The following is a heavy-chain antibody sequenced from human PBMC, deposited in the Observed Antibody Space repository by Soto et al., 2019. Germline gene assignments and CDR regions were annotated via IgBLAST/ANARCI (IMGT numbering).Heavy chain of an antibody. J-gene: IGHJ4*02. CDR3: ARGVPYYDFWSGYPDY. D-gene: IGHD3-3*01. V-gene: IGHV4-34*01. CDR1: GGSFSGYY. Sequence: PSETLSLTCAVYGGSFSGYYWSWIRQPPGKGLEWIGEINHSGSTNYNPSLKSRVTISVDTSKNQFSLKLSSVTAADTAVYYCARGVPYYDFWSGYPDYWGQGTLVTV. CDR2: INHSGST.